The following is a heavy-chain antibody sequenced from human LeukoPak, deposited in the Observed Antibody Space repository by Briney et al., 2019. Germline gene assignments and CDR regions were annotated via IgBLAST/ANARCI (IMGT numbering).Heavy chain of an antibody. V-gene: IGHV3-30*04. CDR3: ARGESGIVVVPAAPLDY. CDR2: ISYDGSNK. J-gene: IGHJ4*02. CDR1: GFTFSSYA. D-gene: IGHD2-2*01. Sequence: GRSLRLSCAASGFTFSSYAMHWVRQAPGKGLEGVAVISYDGSNKYYADSVKGRFTISRDNSKNTLYLQMNSLRAEDTAVYYCARGESGIVVVPAAPLDYWGQGTLVTVSS.